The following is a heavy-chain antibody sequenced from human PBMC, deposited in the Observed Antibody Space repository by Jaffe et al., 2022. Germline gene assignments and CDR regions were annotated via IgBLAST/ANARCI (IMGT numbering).Heavy chain of an antibody. CDR1: GFTFDDYA. CDR2: ISWNSGSI. CDR3: AKDILSSGWYGWFDP. D-gene: IGHD6-19*01. J-gene: IGHJ5*02. Sequence: EVQLVESGGGLVQPGRSLRLSCAASGFTFDDYAMHWVRQAPGKGLEWVSGISWNSGSIGYADSVKGRFTISRDNAKNSLYLQMNSLRAEDTALYYCAKDILSSGWYGWFDPWGQGTLVTVSS. V-gene: IGHV3-9*01.